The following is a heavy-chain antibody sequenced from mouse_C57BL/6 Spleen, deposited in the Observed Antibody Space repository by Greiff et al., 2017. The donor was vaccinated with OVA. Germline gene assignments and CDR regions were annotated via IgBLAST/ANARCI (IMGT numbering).Heavy chain of an antibody. V-gene: IGHV1-82*01. CDR3: ARGDIAYAMDY. Sequence: QVQLLQSGPELVKPGASVKISCKASGYAFSSSWLNWVQQRPGKGLEWIGRIYPGDGDTNYNGKFTGTVTLTADKSSSTAYMQLSSLTSEDTAVYVCARGDIAYAMDYWGQGTSVTASS. CDR2: IYPGDGDT. J-gene: IGHJ4*01. CDR1: GYAFSSSW.